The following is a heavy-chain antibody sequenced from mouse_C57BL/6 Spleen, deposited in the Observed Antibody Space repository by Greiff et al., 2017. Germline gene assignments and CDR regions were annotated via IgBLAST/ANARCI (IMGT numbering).Heavy chain of an antibody. V-gene: IGHV1-19*01. Sequence: EVQLQQSGPVLVKPGASVKMSCKASGYTFTDYYMNWVKQSHGKSLEWIGVINPYNGGTSYNQKFKGKATLTVDKSSSTAYMELNSLTSEDAAVYYCARGDDDEAWFAYWGQGTLVTVSA. CDR2: INPYNGGT. CDR3: ARGDDDEAWFAY. CDR1: GYTFTDYY. D-gene: IGHD2-4*01. J-gene: IGHJ3*01.